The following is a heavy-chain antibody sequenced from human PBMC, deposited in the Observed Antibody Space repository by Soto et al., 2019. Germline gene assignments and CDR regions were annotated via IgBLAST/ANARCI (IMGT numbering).Heavy chain of an antibody. Sequence: PGGSLRLSCAASGFTFRTYPMRWVRQAPGKGLECVSAISGSGSSTFYADSVKGRFTTSRDNSKNTVYLHMNNLRAEDTAVYYCAKKSESYNYFDYWGQGALVTVSS. D-gene: IGHD3-10*01. V-gene: IGHV3-23*01. CDR1: GFTFRTYP. J-gene: IGHJ4*02. CDR2: ISGSGSST. CDR3: AKKSESYNYFDY.